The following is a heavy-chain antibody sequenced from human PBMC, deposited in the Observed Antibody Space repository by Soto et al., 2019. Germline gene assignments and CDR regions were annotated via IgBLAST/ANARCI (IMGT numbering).Heavy chain of an antibody. CDR3: ARDGGTNGMAGYGMDV. CDR1: GFTFSSYA. J-gene: IGHJ6*02. CDR2: ISYDGSNK. D-gene: IGHD2-8*01. Sequence: QPGGSLRLSCAASGFTFSSYAMHWVRQAPGKGLEWVAVISYDGSNKYYADSVKGRFTISRDNSKNTLYLQMNSLRAEDTAVYYCARDGGTNGMAGYGMDVWGQGTTVTVSS. V-gene: IGHV3-30-3*01.